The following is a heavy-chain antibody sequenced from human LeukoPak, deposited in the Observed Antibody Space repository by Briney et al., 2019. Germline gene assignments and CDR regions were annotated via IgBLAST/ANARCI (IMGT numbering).Heavy chain of an antibody. CDR1: GGSISSYY. Sequence: SETLSLTCTVSGGSISSYYWSWIRQPPGKGLEWIGYIYYSGSTNYNPSLKSRVTISVDTSKNQFSLKLSSVTAADTAVYYCARAITMVRGVIFWFDPWGQGTLVTVSS. J-gene: IGHJ5*02. D-gene: IGHD3-10*01. CDR2: IYYSGST. V-gene: IGHV4-59*08. CDR3: ARAITMVRGVIFWFDP.